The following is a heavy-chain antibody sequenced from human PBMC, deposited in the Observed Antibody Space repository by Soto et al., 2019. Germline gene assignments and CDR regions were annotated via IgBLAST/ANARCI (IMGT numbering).Heavy chain of an antibody. CDR3: AKGGKVFGVVRAPPPTYYFDY. CDR1: GFTFSSYA. CDR2: ISGSGGST. J-gene: IGHJ4*02. D-gene: IGHD3-3*01. Sequence: GGSLRLSCAASGFTFSSYAMSWVRQAPGKGLEWVSAISGSGGSTYYADSVKGRFTISRDNSKNTLYLQMNSLRAEDTAVYYWAKGGKVFGVVRAPPPTYYFDYWGQGTLVTVSS. V-gene: IGHV3-23*01.